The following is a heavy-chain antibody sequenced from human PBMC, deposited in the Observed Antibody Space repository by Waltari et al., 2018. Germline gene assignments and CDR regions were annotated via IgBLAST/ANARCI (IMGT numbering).Heavy chain of an antibody. CDR2: SHRSGRT. CDR1: GDSMTSNNW. V-gene: IGHV4-4*02. D-gene: IGHD2-15*01. CDR3: ARDRGRGLYLDS. J-gene: IGHJ4*02. Sequence: QLQLQESGPGLVKPSGTLSLTCTVSGDSMTSNNWWSWVRQPPEKGLEWIGQSHRSGRTNYNPSLETRVTISIDTANKQLSPKLTSTTAADTAVYYCARDRGRGLYLDSWGQGILVTVSP.